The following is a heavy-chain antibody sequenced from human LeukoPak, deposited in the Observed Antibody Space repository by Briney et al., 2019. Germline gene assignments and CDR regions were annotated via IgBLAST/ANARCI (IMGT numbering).Heavy chain of an antibody. CDR1: GGSFSRYA. CDR3: ARGSGETGGYYYVY. V-gene: IGHV1-69*13. CDR2: ILPIFGTA. J-gene: IGHJ4*02. D-gene: IGHD3-22*01. Sequence: SVKVSCKASGGSFSRYAISWVRQAPGQVLEWMGGILPIFGTANYAQKFQGRVTITADESTRTAYMELRTLRSEDTAIYYCARGSGETGGYYYVYWGRGTPVTVSS.